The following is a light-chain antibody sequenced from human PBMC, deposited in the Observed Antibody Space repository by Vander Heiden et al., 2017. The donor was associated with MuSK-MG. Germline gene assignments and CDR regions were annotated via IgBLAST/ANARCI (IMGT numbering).Light chain of an antibody. Sequence: DIVMTQSPESLAVSLGERATINCKSSQSVLYSSNNKKYLAWFQQKPGQPPKLLIYWASTRESGVPDRFSGSGSGTHFTLTISSLQAEDVAVYYCQQEDSTPLTFGGGTKVEIK. CDR1: QSVLYSSNNKKY. J-gene: IGKJ4*01. V-gene: IGKV4-1*01. CDR3: QQEDSTPLT. CDR2: WAS.